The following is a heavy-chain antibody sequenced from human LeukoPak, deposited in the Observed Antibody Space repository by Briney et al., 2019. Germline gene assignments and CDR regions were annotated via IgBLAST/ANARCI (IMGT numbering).Heavy chain of an antibody. J-gene: IGHJ6*02. CDR2: IYYSGST. Sequence: SETLSLTCTVSGGSISSSSYYWGWIRQPPGKGLEWIGRIYYSGSTYYNPSLKSRVTISVDTSKNQFSLKLSSVTAADTAVYYCARQGDGDYGWDYYGMDVWGQGTTVTVSS. D-gene: IGHD4-17*01. CDR3: ARQGDGDYGWDYYGMDV. V-gene: IGHV4-39*01. CDR1: GGSISSSSYY.